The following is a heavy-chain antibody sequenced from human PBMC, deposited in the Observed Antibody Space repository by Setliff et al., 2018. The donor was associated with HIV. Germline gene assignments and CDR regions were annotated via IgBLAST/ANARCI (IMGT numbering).Heavy chain of an antibody. V-gene: IGHV4-4*07. CDR3: ARDRHYYGSGSYGP. D-gene: IGHD3-10*01. J-gene: IGHJ5*02. Sequence: SETLSLTCTVSGGSFNNYHWSWIRQPAGKGLEWIGRIYDSGAINYKPSLKSRVTMSIDKSNNQFSLYLTSVTAADTAIYYCARDRHYYGSGSYGPWGQGILGTVS. CDR2: IYDSGAI. CDR1: GGSFNNYH.